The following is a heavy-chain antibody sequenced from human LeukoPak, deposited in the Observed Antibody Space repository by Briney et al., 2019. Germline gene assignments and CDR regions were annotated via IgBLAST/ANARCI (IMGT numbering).Heavy chain of an antibody. CDR1: GFTFSSYA. CDR3: AKGVRTTIYFDWFKSYFDY. Sequence: GGSLRLSCAASGFTFSSYAMSWVRQAPGKGLECVSPINGNGGSTYYADSMKGRFTISRDNSKNTLYLHLNSLRADDTAVYFCAKGVRTTIYFDWFKSYFDYWGQGTLVTVSS. J-gene: IGHJ4*02. D-gene: IGHD3-9*01. V-gene: IGHV3-23*01. CDR2: INGNGGST.